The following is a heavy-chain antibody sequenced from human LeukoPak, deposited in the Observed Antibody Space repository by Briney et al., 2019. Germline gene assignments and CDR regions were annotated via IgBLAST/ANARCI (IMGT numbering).Heavy chain of an antibody. D-gene: IGHD5-12*01. V-gene: IGHV4-4*07. J-gene: IGHJ4*02. CDR2: FYTSGST. Sequence: KPSETLSPTCTVSGGSISSYYWSWIRPPAGKGLEWIGRFYTSGSTNYNPSLKSRITMSLDTSKNQSPLKLSSVSAADTAVYYGARMSSGYDFDYWGQGTLVTVSS. CDR3: ARMSSGYDFDY. CDR1: GGSISSYY.